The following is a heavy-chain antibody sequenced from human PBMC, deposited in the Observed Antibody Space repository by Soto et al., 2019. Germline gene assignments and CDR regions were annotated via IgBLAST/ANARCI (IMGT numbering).Heavy chain of an antibody. D-gene: IGHD2-21*02. CDR2: VYYSGST. Sequence: PSETLSLTCIVSGGSISSNDFYWSWIRQPPGKGLEWIGYVYYSGSTNYNPSLKSRVTISVDTSKNQFSLKLSSVTAADTAVYYCARRWGVTLDYWGQGTLVTVSS. J-gene: IGHJ4*02. V-gene: IGHV4-61*08. CDR3: ARRWGVTLDY. CDR1: GGSISSNDFY.